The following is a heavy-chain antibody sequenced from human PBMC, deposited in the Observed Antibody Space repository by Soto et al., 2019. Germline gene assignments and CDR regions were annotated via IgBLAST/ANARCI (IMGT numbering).Heavy chain of an antibody. CDR3: ARARFQVLYGKPYFDS. CDR2: IYHSGNT. CDR1: GGSITTGGSY. Sequence: KASETLSLTCTVSGGSITTGGSYWSWIRQHPGKGLEWIGNIYHSGNTYYNPSLKSQLTISVDTSKNHFPLLVDSMTAADTAVYYCARARFQVLYGKPYFDSWGQGTLVTVSS. J-gene: IGHJ4*02. V-gene: IGHV4-31*01. D-gene: IGHD2-2*02.